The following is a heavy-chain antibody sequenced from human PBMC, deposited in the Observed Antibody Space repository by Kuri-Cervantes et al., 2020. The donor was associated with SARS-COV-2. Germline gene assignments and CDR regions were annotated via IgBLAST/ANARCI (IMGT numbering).Heavy chain of an antibody. J-gene: IGHJ1*01. D-gene: IGHD3-3*01. V-gene: IGHV3-23*01. CDR3: AKTYYDFWSGYPGDF. CDR2: ISGSGGST. Sequence: GSLRLSCAASGFAFSSYAMSWVRQAPGKGLEWVSAISGSGGSTYYADSVKGRFTISRDNSKDTLYLQMNSLRAEDTAVYYCAKTYYDFWSGYPGDFWGPGTLVTVSS. CDR1: GFAFSSYA.